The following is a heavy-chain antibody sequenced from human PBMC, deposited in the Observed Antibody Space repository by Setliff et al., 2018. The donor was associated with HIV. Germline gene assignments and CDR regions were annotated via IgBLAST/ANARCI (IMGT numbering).Heavy chain of an antibody. CDR3: ARGGVATAYMDV. V-gene: IGHV3-7*03. J-gene: IGHJ6*03. Sequence: HPGGSLRLSCAASGFTFSSYWMSWVRQAPGKGLEWVAHLREDGSEKYYVDSVKGRFTISRDNSKNTLYLQMNSLRAEDTVVYYCARGGVATAYMDVWGKGTTVTVSS. D-gene: IGHD5-12*01. CDR1: GFTFSSYW. CDR2: LREDGSEK.